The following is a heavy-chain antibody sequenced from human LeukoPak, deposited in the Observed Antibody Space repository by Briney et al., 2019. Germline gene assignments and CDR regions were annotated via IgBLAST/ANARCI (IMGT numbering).Heavy chain of an antibody. CDR3: ARGGDYSGWFDP. Sequence: GGSLRLSCAASGFTFSSYAMHWVRQAPGKGLEWVAVISYDGSNKDYADSVKGRFTISRDNSKNTLYLQMNSLRAEDTAVYYCARGGDYSGWFDPWGRGTLVTVSS. V-gene: IGHV3-30*04. CDR2: ISYDGSNK. J-gene: IGHJ5*02. CDR1: GFTFSSYA. D-gene: IGHD1-26*01.